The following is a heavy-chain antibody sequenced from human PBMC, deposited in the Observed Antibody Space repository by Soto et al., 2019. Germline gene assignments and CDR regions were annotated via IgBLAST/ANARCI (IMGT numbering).Heavy chain of an antibody. J-gene: IGHJ4*02. CDR2: TYYRSKWYS. CDR3: ARIVGGSSDY. CDR1: GDSVSNNSAA. V-gene: IGHV6-1*01. Sequence: SQTLSLTCAISGDSVSNNSAAWNWIRQPPWRGLEWLGRTYYRSKWYSDYALSVKSRITINPDTSKNQFCLQLNSVTPEDAAMYYCARIVGGSSDYWGQGTLVTVSS. D-gene: IGHD2-15*01.